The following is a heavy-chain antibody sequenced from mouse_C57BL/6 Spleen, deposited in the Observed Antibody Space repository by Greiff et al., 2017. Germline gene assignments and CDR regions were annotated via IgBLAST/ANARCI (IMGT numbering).Heavy chain of an antibody. CDR1: GYSITSGYY. D-gene: IGHD4-1*01. J-gene: IGHJ4*01. Sequence: EVKLMESGPGLVQPSQSLSLTCSVTGYSITSGYYWNWFRQFPGNKLEWMGYISYDGSNNYNPSLKNRISITRDTSKNQFFLKLNSVTTEDTATXYCALTGTTAMDTWRQGTSGPVSS. V-gene: IGHV3-6*01. CDR2: ISYDGSN. CDR3: ALTGTTAMDT.